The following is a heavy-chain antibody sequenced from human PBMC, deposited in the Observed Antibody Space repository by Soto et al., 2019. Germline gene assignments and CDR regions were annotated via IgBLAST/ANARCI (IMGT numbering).Heavy chain of an antibody. D-gene: IGHD1-20*01. V-gene: IGHV5-10-1*01. CDR1: GHSFINYW. J-gene: IGHJ6*02. CDR2: IDPSDSYT. Sequence: GESLKISCKGSGHSFINYWISWVRQMPGKGLEWMGRIDPSDSYTNYSPSFQGHVTISADKTISTAYLQWSSLKASDTAMYYCAFQYNTRGHGMDVWGQGTTVTVYS. CDR3: AFQYNTRGHGMDV.